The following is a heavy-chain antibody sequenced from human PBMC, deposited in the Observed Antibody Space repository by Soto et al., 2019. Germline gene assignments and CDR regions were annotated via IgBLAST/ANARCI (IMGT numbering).Heavy chain of an antibody. D-gene: IGHD3-22*01. J-gene: IGHJ6*02. CDR1: GFTFSSYA. Sequence: RLSCAASGFTFSSYAMRWFRQAPGKGLEWVSAIRGSGGSTYYADSVKCRFTISRDNSKNTLYLQMNSLRAEDTAVYYCAKVLYYYDSSGPLSGMDVWGQGSTVIVSS. CDR3: AKVLYYYDSSGPLSGMDV. V-gene: IGHV3-23*01. CDR2: IRGSGGST.